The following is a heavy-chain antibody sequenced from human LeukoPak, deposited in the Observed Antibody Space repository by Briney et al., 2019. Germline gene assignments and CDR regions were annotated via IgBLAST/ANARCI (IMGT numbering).Heavy chain of an antibody. Sequence: TGGSMRLSCAASGFTVSSYWMSWVRQAPGKGLEWVANIKQDGSEKYYVDSVKGRFTISRDNAKNSLYLQMNSLRAEDTAVYYCAVGVYYFDYWGQGTRVTVSS. V-gene: IGHV3-7*02. J-gene: IGHJ4*02. CDR3: AVGVYYFDY. CDR2: IKQDGSEK. D-gene: IGHD3-10*01. CDR1: GFTVSSYW.